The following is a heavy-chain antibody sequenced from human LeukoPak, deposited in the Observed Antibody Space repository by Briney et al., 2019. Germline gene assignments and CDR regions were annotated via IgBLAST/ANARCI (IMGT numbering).Heavy chain of an antibody. V-gene: IGHV4-59*08. J-gene: IGHJ5*02. CDR3: ARGYYYGSGSYPWFDP. Sequence: PSETLSLTCTVSGGSISSYYWSWIRQPPGKGLEWIGYTYYSGNTNYNPSLKSRVTISVDTSKNQFSPKLSSVTAADTAVYYCARGYYYGSGSYPWFDPWGQGTLVTVSS. CDR2: TYYSGNT. CDR1: GGSISSYY. D-gene: IGHD3-10*01.